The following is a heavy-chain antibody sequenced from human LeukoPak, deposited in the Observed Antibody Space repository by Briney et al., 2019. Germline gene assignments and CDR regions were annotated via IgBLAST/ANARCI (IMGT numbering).Heavy chain of an antibody. CDR3: ARLFFVIDT. V-gene: IGHV4-39*01. CDR2: VHYSDST. CDR1: GASISNSAYS. D-gene: IGHD3-3*01. J-gene: IGHJ5*02. Sequence: SETLSLSCTVSGASISNSAYSWLWLRQPPEEGLECIGTVHYSDSTFYLPSLKSRLNISVDTAKNTFSLQLSSVTAAVPALYYCARLFFVIDTWGQGTLVTVSS.